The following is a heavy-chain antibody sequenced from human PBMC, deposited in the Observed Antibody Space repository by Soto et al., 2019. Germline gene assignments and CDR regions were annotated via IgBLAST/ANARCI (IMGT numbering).Heavy chain of an antibody. CDR3: ARVGRTSKGFWSGYYDDSPYYYYYMDV. CDR2: INSDGSST. J-gene: IGHJ6*03. Sequence: GGSLRLSCAASGFTFSSYWMHWVRQAPGKGLVWVSRINSDGSSTSYADSVKGRFTISRDNAKNTLYLQMNSLRAEDTAVYYCARVGRTSKGFWSGYYDDSPYYYYYMDVWGKGTTVTVSS. D-gene: IGHD3-3*01. V-gene: IGHV3-74*01. CDR1: GFTFSSYW.